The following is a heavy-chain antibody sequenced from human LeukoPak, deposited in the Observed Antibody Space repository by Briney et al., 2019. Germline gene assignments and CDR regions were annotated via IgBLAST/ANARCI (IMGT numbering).Heavy chain of an antibody. V-gene: IGHV1-18*01. D-gene: IGHD3-3*01. Sequence: ASVKVSCKASGYTFTSYGFSWVRQAPGQGLEWMGWISAYNGHTKYSQKLQGRVTMTIDTSTSTAYMELRSLRFDDTAVYYCARDSPTIFGVVVGNYMDVWGKGTTVIVSS. J-gene: IGHJ6*03. CDR2: ISAYNGHT. CDR1: GYTFTSYG. CDR3: ARDSPTIFGVVVGNYMDV.